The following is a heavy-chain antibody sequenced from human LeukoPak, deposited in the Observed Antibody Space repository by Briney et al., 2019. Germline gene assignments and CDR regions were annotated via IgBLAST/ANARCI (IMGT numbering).Heavy chain of an antibody. D-gene: IGHD5-24*01. Sequence: GGSLRLSCAASGFTFSSYSMNWVRQAPGKGLEWVSSISSSSSYIYYADSVKGRFTISRDNAKNSLYLQMNSLRAEDTAVYYCARAGLWRQPGFDYWGQGTLVTVSS. J-gene: IGHJ4*02. CDR2: ISSSSSYI. CDR3: ARAGLWRQPGFDY. CDR1: GFTFSSYS. V-gene: IGHV3-21*01.